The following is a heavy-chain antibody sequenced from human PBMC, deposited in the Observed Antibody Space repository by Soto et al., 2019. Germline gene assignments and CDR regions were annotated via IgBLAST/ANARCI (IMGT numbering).Heavy chain of an antibody. CDR2: ISWNSNII. Sequence: EVHLVESGGGLVQPGRSLRLSCAASGFTFDDYAMHWVRRVPGKGLEWVSSISWNSNIIGYADSVEGRFTISRDNAKNSLYLQMNRLRPEDTAFYYCAKGGPDAFYSGGRCYFDYWGQGILVTVSS. J-gene: IGHJ4*02. CDR3: AKGGPDAFYSGGRCYFDY. V-gene: IGHV3-9*01. CDR1: GFTFDDYA. D-gene: IGHD2-15*01.